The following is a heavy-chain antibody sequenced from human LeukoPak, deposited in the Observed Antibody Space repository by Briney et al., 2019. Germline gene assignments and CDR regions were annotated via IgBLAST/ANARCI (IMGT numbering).Heavy chain of an antibody. CDR2: IFYSGTT. Sequence: SEPVSLICPLSFDSLNRQYWSWIRHPPGKALEGMGYIFYSGTTNYNHSLKSRVTLSIDTSKKEFSLTLTSVTAADTAVYYCARGVYGGNFYWYFDLWGRGTLVTVSS. J-gene: IGHJ2*01. CDR1: FDSLNRQY. D-gene: IGHD4-23*01. CDR3: ARGVYGGNFYWYFDL. V-gene: IGHV4-59*11.